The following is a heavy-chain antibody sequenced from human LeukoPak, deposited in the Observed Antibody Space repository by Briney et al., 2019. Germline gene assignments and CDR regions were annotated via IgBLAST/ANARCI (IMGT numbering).Heavy chain of an antibody. Sequence: ASVKVSCKASGYTFTGYYIHWVRQAPGQGLEWMGWISPNSGGTKYAQSFQGRVTMTRDTSSNTAHMELSRLRSDDTAVYYCARGDCSVNGCHGGNWFDPWGQGTLVTVSP. V-gene: IGHV1-2*02. CDR2: ISPNSGGT. CDR1: GYTFTGYY. CDR3: ARGDCSVNGCHGGNWFDP. J-gene: IGHJ5*02. D-gene: IGHD2-15*01.